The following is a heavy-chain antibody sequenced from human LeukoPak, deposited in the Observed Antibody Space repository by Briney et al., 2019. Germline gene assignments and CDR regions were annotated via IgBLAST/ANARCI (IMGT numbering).Heavy chain of an antibody. CDR3: AKDYYDYVWGSYRYFDY. V-gene: IGHV3-23*01. D-gene: IGHD3-16*02. Sequence: GGSLRLSCAASGFTFSSYAMSWVRQAPGKGLEWVSAISGSGGSTYYADSVKGRFTISRDNSKNTLYLQMNSLRAEDTAVYYCAKDYYDYVWGSYRYFDYWGQGTLVTVSS. J-gene: IGHJ4*02. CDR1: GFTFSSYA. CDR2: ISGSGGST.